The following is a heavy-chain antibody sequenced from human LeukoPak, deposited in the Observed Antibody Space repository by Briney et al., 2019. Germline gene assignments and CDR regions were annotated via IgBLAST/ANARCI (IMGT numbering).Heavy chain of an antibody. J-gene: IGHJ4*02. CDR1: GGTFSGYY. D-gene: IGHD1-26*01. V-gene: IGHV4-34*01. CDR3: ARWAVGATFDY. CDR2: INHSGST. Sequence: SETLSLTCAVYGGTFSGYYWNWIRQPPGKGLEWIGEINHSGSTNYNPSLKSRVTISVDTSKNQFSLKLSSVTAADTAVYYCARWAVGATFDYWGQGTLVTVSS.